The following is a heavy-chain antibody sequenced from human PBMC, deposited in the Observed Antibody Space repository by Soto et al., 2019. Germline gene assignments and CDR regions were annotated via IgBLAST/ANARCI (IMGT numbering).Heavy chain of an antibody. J-gene: IGHJ4*02. Sequence: QVQLVQSGPEVQKPGASLKVACKASGYTFTASGISWVRQAPGQGLRWMGWTSIYNGHTAYSPKFLGRVVMTTDTSADTVYLELKSLRPDDAALYYCARWDDYGASDQYHFDQWGQGTLVTVSS. V-gene: IGHV1-18*01. CDR3: ARWDDYGASDQYHFDQ. CDR2: TSIYNGHT. D-gene: IGHD4-17*01. CDR1: GYTFTASG.